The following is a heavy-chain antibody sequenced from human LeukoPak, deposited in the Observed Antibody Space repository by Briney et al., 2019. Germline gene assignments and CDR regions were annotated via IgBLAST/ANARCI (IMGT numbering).Heavy chain of an antibody. CDR3: ARGYYYVSGRYSFFDY. D-gene: IGHD3-10*01. CDR1: GGSISTSSYY. CDR2: IYYTGTT. V-gene: IGHV4-39*01. Sequence: PSETLSLTCTVSGGSISTSSYYWGWIRQPPGKGLECIGTIYYTGTTYYNPSLKSRVTISVDTSKNQFSLKLSSVTAADTAVYYCARGYYYVSGRYSFFDYWGQGTLVTVSS. J-gene: IGHJ4*02.